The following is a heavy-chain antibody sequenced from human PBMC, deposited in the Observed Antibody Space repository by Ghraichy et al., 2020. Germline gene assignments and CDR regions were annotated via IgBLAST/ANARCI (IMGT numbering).Heavy chain of an antibody. CDR2: ISGSGGNT. V-gene: IGHV3-23*01. CDR1: GFTFSDYA. J-gene: IGHJ4*02. Sequence: GGSLRLSCEVSGFTFSDYAINWVRQAPGKGPEWVSGISGSGGNTYYADSVKGRFTISRDNSKNTLYLQMNSLRAEDTAVYYCAKQGAIFGVVINRIFDYWGQGTLVTVSS. CDR3: AKQGAIFGVVINRIFDY. D-gene: IGHD3-3*01.